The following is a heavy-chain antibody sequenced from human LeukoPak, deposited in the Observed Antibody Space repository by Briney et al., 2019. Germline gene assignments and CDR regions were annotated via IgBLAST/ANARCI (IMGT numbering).Heavy chain of an antibody. CDR1: GGSISSYY. D-gene: IGHD3-9*01. CDR3: ARIRSVYFDWFGSNYGMDV. Sequence: SETLSLTCTVSGGSISSYYWNWIRQPPGKGLEWIGYIYYSGSTNYNPSLKSRVTISVDTSKNQFSLKLSSVTAADTAVYYCARIRSVYFDWFGSNYGMDVWGQGTTVTVSS. J-gene: IGHJ6*02. V-gene: IGHV4-59*08. CDR2: IYYSGST.